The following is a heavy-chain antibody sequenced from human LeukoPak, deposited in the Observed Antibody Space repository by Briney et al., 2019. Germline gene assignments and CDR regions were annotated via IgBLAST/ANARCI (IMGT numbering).Heavy chain of an antibody. Sequence: PSETLSLTCTVSGGSISSYYWSCIRQPPGKGLEWIGYIYYSGSTNYNPSLKSRVTISVDTSKNQFSLKLRSVNAADTAVYYCARGQGYSYGSYDAFDIWGQGTMVTVSS. CDR1: GGSISSYY. D-gene: IGHD5-18*01. CDR3: ARGQGYSYGSYDAFDI. CDR2: IYYSGST. V-gene: IGHV4-59*13. J-gene: IGHJ3*02.